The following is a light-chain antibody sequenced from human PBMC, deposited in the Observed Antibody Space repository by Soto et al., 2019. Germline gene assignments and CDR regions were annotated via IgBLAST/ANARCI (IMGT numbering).Light chain of an antibody. CDR1: QSLLHSNGYNY. CDR2: LGS. CDR3: MQALQTPYT. V-gene: IGKV2-28*01. J-gene: IGKJ2*01. Sequence: DIVMTQSPLSLPVTPGEPASISCRSSQSLLHSNGYNYLDWYLQKPGQSPQLLIYLGSNRASGVTDRFSVSGSGTDFTLKISRVEAEDVWVYYCMQALQTPYTFGQGTKLEIK.